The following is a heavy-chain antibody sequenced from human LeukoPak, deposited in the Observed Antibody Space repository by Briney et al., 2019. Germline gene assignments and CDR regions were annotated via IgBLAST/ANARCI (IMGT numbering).Heavy chain of an antibody. V-gene: IGHV4-4*07. CDR1: GGSISSYY. D-gene: IGHD6-13*01. CDR2: IYTSGST. CDR3: ARDRTGLPGIAAAVLGDAFDI. Sequence: SETLSLTCTVSGGSISSYYWSWLRQPAGKGLEWIGRIYTSGSTNYNPSLKSRVTMSLDTSKNQFSLKLSSVTAADTAVYYRARDRTGLPGIAAAVLGDAFDIWGQGTMVTVSS. J-gene: IGHJ3*02.